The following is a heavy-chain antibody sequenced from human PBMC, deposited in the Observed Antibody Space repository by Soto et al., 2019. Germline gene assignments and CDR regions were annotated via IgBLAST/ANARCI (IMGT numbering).Heavy chain of an antibody. Sequence: GGSLRLSCAASGFTFSSYAMSWVRQAPGKGLEWVSAISGSGSSTYYADSVKGRFTISRDTSKSTLYLQMNSLRTEDTAVYYCAKGGWYSSSSPSDCWGQGTLVTVSS. CDR1: GFTFSSYA. V-gene: IGHV3-23*01. CDR3: AKGGWYSSSSPSDC. CDR2: ISGSGSST. J-gene: IGHJ4*02. D-gene: IGHD6-6*01.